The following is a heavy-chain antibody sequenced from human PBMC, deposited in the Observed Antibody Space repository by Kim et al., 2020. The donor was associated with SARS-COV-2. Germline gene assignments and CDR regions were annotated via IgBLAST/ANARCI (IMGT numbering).Heavy chain of an antibody. CDR1: GYTFTSYG. Sequence: ASVKVSCKASGYTFTSYGISWVRQAPGQGLEWMGWISAYNGNTNYAQKLQGRVTMTPDTSTSTAYMELRSLRSDDTAVYYCARELEGRGVISPLYYYYGMDVWGQGTTVTVSS. D-gene: IGHD3-10*01. V-gene: IGHV1-18*01. CDR2: ISAYNGNT. J-gene: IGHJ6*02. CDR3: ARELEGRGVISPLYYYYGMDV.